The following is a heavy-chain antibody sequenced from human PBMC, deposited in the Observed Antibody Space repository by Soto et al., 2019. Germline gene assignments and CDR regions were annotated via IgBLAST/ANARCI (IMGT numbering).Heavy chain of an antibody. D-gene: IGHD3-22*01. CDR3: ARAFPYDSSGYDY. CDR1: GYTFTGYY. V-gene: IGHV1-2*04. Sequence: ASVKVSCKASGYTFTGYYMHWVRQAPGQGLEWMGWINPNSGGTNYAQKFQGWVTMTRDTSISTAYMELSRLRSDDTAVYYCARAFPYDSSGYDYWGQGTLVTVSS. CDR2: INPNSGGT. J-gene: IGHJ4*02.